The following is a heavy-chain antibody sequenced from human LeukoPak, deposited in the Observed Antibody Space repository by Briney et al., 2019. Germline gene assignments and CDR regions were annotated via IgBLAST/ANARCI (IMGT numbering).Heavy chain of an antibody. D-gene: IGHD2-2*01. J-gene: IGHJ4*02. CDR2: IKPDGGEK. V-gene: IGHV3-7*03. CDR3: AKGAGLVVPAAVKDNLDTAMEPLDY. CDR1: GFTFSSYM. Sequence: GGSLRLSCAASGFTFSSYMMTWVRQAPGKGLEWVANIKPDGGEKFYVDSVRGRFTISRDNSKNSLYVQMNSLKTEDTALYFCAKGAGLVVPAAVKDNLDTAMEPLDYWGQGTLVTVSS.